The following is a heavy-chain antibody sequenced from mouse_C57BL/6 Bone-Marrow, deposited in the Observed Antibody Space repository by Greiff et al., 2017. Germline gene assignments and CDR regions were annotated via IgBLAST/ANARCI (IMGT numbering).Heavy chain of an antibody. CDR2: INYDGSST. D-gene: IGHD1-1*01. CDR3: ARENGSSSWYFDV. J-gene: IGHJ1*03. Sequence: EVMLVESEGGLVQPGSSMKLSCTASGFTFSDYYMAWVRQVPEKGLEWVANINYDGSSTYYLDSLKSRFIISRDNAKNILYLQMSSLKSEDTATYYCARENGSSSWYFDVWGTGTTVTVSS. CDR1: GFTFSDYY. V-gene: IGHV5-16*01.